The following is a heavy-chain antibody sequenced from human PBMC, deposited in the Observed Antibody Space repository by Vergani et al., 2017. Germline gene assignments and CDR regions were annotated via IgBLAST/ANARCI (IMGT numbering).Heavy chain of an antibody. D-gene: IGHD6-13*01. CDR1: GGTFSSYA. V-gene: IGHV1-69*11. Sequence: QVQLVQSGAEVKKPGSSVKVSCKASGGTFSSYAISWVRQAPGQGLEWMGRIIPILGTANYAQKFQGRVTITGAESKSTAYMELSSLKSEDTAVYYCARDRCGFSSNWKRYYAFDIWGQGTMVTVSS. CDR2: IIPILGTA. CDR3: ARDRCGFSSNWKRYYAFDI. J-gene: IGHJ3*02.